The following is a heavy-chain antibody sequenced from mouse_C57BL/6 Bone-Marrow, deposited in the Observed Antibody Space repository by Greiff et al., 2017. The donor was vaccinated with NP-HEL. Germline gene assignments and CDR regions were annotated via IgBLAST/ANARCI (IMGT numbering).Heavy chain of an antibody. CDR2: IWTGGGT. CDR3: AREGYGNYVDYAMDY. Sequence: VKLMESGPGLVAPSQSLSITCTVSGFSLTSYAISWVRQPPGKGLEWLGVIWTGGGTNYNSALKSRLSISTNNAKSQVCLKMNRRQTDDTARYYCAREGYGNYVDYAMDYWGQGTSVTVSS. J-gene: IGHJ4*01. CDR1: GFSLTSYA. V-gene: IGHV2-9-1*01. D-gene: IGHD2-10*02.